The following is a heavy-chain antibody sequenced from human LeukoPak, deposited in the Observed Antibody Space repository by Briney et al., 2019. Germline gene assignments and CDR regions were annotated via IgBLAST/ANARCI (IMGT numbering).Heavy chain of an antibody. J-gene: IGHJ4*02. V-gene: IGHV3-48*02. CDR3: ARVAAGYSVNYFDY. Sequence: GGSLRLSCAASEFAFSTYNMNWVRQAPGKGLEWVSHISTGSSTTYYADSVKGRFTVSRDTVENSLYLQMNSLRDEDTAVYYCARVAAGYSVNYFDYWGQGTLVTVSS. D-gene: IGHD4-23*01. CDR2: ISTGSSTT. CDR1: EFAFSTYN.